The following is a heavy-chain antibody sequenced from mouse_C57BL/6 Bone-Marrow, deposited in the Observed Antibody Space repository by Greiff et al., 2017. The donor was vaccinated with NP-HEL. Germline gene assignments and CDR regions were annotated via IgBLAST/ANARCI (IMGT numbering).Heavy chain of an antibody. J-gene: IGHJ2*01. CDR2: ISDGGSYT. D-gene: IGHD4-1*01. V-gene: IGHV5-4*01. CDR1: GFTFSSYA. CDR3: ARDNWAGYFDY. Sequence: EVQLVESGGGLVKPGGSLKLSCAASGFTFSSYAMSWVRQTPEKRLEWVATISDGGSYTYYPDNVKGRFTISRDNAKNNLYLQMSHLKSEDTAMYYCARDNWAGYFDYWGQGTTLTVSS.